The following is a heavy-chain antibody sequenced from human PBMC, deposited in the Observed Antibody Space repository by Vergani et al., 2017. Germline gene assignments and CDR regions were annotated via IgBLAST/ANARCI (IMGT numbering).Heavy chain of an antibody. CDR2: IYSGGST. D-gene: IGHD6-13*01. V-gene: IGHV3-66*02. CDR1: GFTVSSNY. CDR3: ARESIAAVDSFDI. Sequence: EVQLVESGGGLVQPGGSLRLSCAASGFTVSSNYMSWVRQAPGKGLEWVSDIYSGGSTYYADSVKGRFTISRDNSKNTLYLQMNSLRAEDTAVYYCARESIAAVDSFDIWGQGTMVTVSS. J-gene: IGHJ3*02.